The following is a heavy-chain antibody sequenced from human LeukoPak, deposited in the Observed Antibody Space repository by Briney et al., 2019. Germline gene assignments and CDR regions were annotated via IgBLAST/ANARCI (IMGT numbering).Heavy chain of an antibody. V-gene: IGHV3-30*18. D-gene: IGHD6-13*01. CDR2: ISYDGSNK. CDR1: GFTFSSYG. Sequence: GGSLRLSCAASGFTFSSYGMHWVRQAPGKGLEWVAVISYDGSNKYYADFVKGRFTISRDNSKNTLYLQMNSLRAEDTAVYYCAKPHSSSWYGNVDYWGQGTLVTVSS. J-gene: IGHJ4*02. CDR3: AKPHSSSWYGNVDY.